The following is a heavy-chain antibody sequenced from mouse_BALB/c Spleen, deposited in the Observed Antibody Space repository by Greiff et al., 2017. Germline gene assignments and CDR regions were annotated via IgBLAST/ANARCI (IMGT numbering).Heavy chain of an antibody. Sequence: EVKVVESGGGLVKPGGSLKLSCAASGFTFSSYAMSWVRQTPEKRLEWVASISSGGSTYYPDSVKGRFTISRDNARNILYLQMSSLRSEDTAMYYCARDLGDYYAMDYWGQGTSVTVSS. CDR1: GFTFSSYA. CDR3: ARDLGDYYAMDY. V-gene: IGHV5-6-5*01. J-gene: IGHJ4*01. CDR2: ISSGGST. D-gene: IGHD3-3*01.